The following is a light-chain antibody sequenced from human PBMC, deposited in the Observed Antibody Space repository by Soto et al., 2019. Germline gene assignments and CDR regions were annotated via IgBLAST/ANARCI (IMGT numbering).Light chain of an antibody. CDR3: CSYAGSYSYV. CDR2: DVT. J-gene: IGLJ1*01. CDR1: SSGIGPSNY. V-gene: IGLV2-11*01. Sequence: QSALTQPRSVSGSPGQSVTISCTGTSSGIGPSNYVSWYQQHPGKAPKLIIYDVTKRPSGVPYRFSASKSGNTASLTISGLQTEDEADYFCCSYAGSYSYVFGTGTKVTVL.